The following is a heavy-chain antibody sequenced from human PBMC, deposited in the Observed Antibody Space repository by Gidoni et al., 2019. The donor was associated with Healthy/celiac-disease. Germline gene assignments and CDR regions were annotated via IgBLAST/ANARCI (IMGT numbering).Heavy chain of an antibody. J-gene: IGHJ3*02. Sequence: QVQLQESAHGLGKPSETLSLTGPVSGGSISSYYWSWIRQPPGKGLEWIGYIYYSGSTTYHPFLKSRVTISVDTSKNQFSLKLSSVTAADTAVYYWAREDSSGYYYKAFDIWGQGTMVTVSS. V-gene: IGHV4-59*01. D-gene: IGHD3-22*01. CDR3: AREDSSGYYYKAFDI. CDR2: IYYSGST. CDR1: GGSISSYY.